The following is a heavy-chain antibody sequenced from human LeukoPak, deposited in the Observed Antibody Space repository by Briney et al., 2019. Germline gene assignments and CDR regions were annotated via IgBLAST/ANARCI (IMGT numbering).Heavy chain of an antibody. CDR2: INHSGST. Sequence: PSETLSLTCAVYGGSFSGYYWSWIRQPPGKGLEWIGEINHSGSTNYNPSLKSRVTISVDTSKNQFSLKLSSVTATDTAVYFRARGYQLGSYLWFDPWGQGTLVTVSS. CDR3: ARGYQLGSYLWFDP. V-gene: IGHV4-34*01. J-gene: IGHJ5*02. D-gene: IGHD2-2*01. CDR1: GGSFSGYY.